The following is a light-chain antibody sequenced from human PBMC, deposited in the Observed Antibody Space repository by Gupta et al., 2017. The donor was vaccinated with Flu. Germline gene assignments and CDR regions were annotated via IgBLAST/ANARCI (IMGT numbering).Light chain of an antibody. CDR2: GGF. V-gene: IGKV1-39*01. J-gene: IGKJ1*01. Sequence: LPMTPSPSSLSAYVGDRITIPCRASQSITTHLNWYQQRPGRAPRLLIFGGFNLQSGVPSRFSGSGSGTDFTLTIHSLQPEDFATYYCQESYSTPGSSFGQGTQVEIK. CDR3: QESYSTPGSS. CDR1: QSITTH.